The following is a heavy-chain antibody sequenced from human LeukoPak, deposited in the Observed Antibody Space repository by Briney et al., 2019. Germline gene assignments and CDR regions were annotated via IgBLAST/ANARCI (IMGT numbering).Heavy chain of an antibody. CDR3: ARRLPTYYYGSGSRPPWFDP. Sequence: SETLSLTCTVSGGSISSSSYYWGWIRQPPGKGLEWIGSIYYSGSTYYNPSLKSRVTISVDTSKNQFSLKLSSVTAADTAVYYCARRLPTYYYGSGSRPPWFDPWGQGTLVTVSS. V-gene: IGHV4-39*07. CDR2: IYYSGST. CDR1: GGSISSSSYY. D-gene: IGHD3-10*01. J-gene: IGHJ5*02.